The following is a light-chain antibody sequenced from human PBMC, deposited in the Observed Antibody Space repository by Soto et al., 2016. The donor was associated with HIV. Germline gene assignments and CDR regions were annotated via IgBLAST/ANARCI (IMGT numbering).Light chain of an antibody. CDR3: QQYQTFPLT. J-gene: IGKJ4*01. CDR2: RAS. CDR1: QSISIY. Sequence: DIQMTQSPSTLSASVGDRVTLTCRASQSISIYLAWYQQKPGKAPNLLIYRASTLESGDPSRFSGSGSGTEFTLTINSLQPDDFGTYFCQQYQTFPLTFGEGPRWRS. V-gene: IGKV1-5*03.